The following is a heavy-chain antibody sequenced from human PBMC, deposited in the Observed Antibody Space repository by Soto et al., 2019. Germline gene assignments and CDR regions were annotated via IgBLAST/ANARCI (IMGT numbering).Heavy chain of an antibody. CDR2: ISYDGSNK. Sequence: QVQLVESGGGVVQPGRSLRLSCAASGFTFSSYAMHWVRQAPGKGLEWVAVISYDGSNKYYADSVKGRFTISRDNSKNTLYLEMHSLGAEDTAVYYCARDYYRFNSGYGFSMDVWGQGTTVTVSS. CDR1: GFTFSSYA. D-gene: IGHD5-12*01. CDR3: ARDYYRFNSGYGFSMDV. J-gene: IGHJ6*02. V-gene: IGHV3-30-3*01.